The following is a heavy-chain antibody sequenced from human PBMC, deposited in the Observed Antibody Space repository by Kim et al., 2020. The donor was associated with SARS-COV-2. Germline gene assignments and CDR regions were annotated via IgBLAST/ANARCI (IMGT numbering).Heavy chain of an antibody. Sequence: GGSLRLSCAASGFTVSSNYMSWVRQAPGKGLEWVSVIYSGGSTYYADSVKGRFTISRDNSKNTLYLQMNSLRAEDTAVYYCARDGGDYEDLYFQHWGQGTLVTVSS. CDR3: ARDGGDYEDLYFQH. V-gene: IGHV3-66*01. CDR1: GFTVSSNY. CDR2: IYSGGST. D-gene: IGHD4-17*01. J-gene: IGHJ1*01.